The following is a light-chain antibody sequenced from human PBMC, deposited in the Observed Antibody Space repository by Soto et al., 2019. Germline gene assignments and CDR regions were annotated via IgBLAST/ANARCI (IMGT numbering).Light chain of an antibody. J-gene: IGKJ1*01. CDR3: QKHNKRPT. V-gene: IGKV3-15*01. Sequence: VMTQSPATLSVSPGERATLSCRAGQTIYSNVAWYQQRPGQAPRLLIYRASTRATGVPARFSGSGSGTEFTLTISGLQSEAIALYYCQKHNKRPTLGQGTKVDIK. CDR1: QTIYSN. CDR2: RAS.